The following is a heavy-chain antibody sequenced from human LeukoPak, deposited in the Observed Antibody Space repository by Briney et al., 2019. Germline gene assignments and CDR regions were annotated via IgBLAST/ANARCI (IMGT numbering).Heavy chain of an antibody. V-gene: IGHV3-53*05. D-gene: IGHD5-18*01. CDR3: ARDRRYSYGYSPYYYGMDV. J-gene: IGHJ6*02. CDR2: IYSGGST. CDR1: GFTVSSNY. Sequence: GGSLRLSCAASGFTVSSNYMSWVRQAPVKGLEWVSVIYSGGSTYYADSVKGRFTISSDNSKNTLYLQMNSLRAEDTAVYYCARDRRYSYGYSPYYYGMDVWGQGTTVTVSS.